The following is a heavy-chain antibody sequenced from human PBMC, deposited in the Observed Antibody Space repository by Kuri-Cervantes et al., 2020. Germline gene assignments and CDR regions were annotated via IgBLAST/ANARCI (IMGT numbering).Heavy chain of an antibody. Sequence: GESLKISCKGSGYSFTSYWIGWVRQMPGKGLEWMGIIHPGDSDTRYSPSFQGQVTISADKSISTAYLQWSSLKASDTAMYYCARRYDFWSGYYSGYFDYWGQGTLVTVSS. CDR2: IHPGDSDT. V-gene: IGHV5-51*01. D-gene: IGHD3-3*01. J-gene: IGHJ4*02. CDR3: ARRYDFWSGYYSGYFDY. CDR1: GYSFTSYW.